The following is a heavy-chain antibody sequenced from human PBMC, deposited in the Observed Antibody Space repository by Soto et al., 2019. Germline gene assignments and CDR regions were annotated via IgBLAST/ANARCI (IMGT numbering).Heavy chain of an antibody. CDR2: IYYSGYT. D-gene: IGHD3-16*01. J-gene: IGHJ6*02. CDR3: ARHNGPLYVGYYYDMDV. V-gene: IGHV4-39*01. CDR1: GGSISSSSYY. Sequence: QLQLQESGPGLVKPSETLSLTCTVSGGSISSSSYYWGWIRQPPGKGLEWIGSIYYSGYTYYNPXPKLRATTPLDXAXNXXALKLSSVTAADTPVYYCARHNGPLYVGYYYDMDVWGQGTTVTVSS.